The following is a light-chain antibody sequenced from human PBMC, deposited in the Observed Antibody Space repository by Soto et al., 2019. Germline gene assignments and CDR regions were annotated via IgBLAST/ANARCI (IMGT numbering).Light chain of an antibody. CDR3: QEYNSYWT. CDR1: ETISNL. CDR2: KAS. Sequence: DFQMTQSPSPLSASVGDRVSITCRASETISNLMAWYQQKPGKAPKLLIYKASSLESGVPSRFSGSGSGTEFTLTISSLQPDDFGTYYCQEYNSYWTFGQGTKVDI. V-gene: IGKV1-5*03. J-gene: IGKJ1*01.